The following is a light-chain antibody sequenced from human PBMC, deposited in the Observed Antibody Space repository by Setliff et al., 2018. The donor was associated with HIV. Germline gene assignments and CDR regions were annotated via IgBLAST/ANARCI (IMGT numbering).Light chain of an antibody. CDR2: EVN. CDR1: SGDVGGYNC. J-gene: IGLJ2*01. CDR3: SSCSSSSTLV. Sequence: QSVLAQPPSVSGSPGQTVTISCTGTSGDVGGYNCVSWYQQPPGTAPKLMIYEVNNRLSGVPDRFSGSKSGNTASLTISGLQAEDEADYYCSSCSSSSTLVFGGGTQLTVL. V-gene: IGLV2-18*02.